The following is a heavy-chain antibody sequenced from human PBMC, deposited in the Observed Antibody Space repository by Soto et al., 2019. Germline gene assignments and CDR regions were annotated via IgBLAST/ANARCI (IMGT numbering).Heavy chain of an antibody. CDR3: AREGDSSSWYENWFDP. D-gene: IGHD6-13*01. CDR2: IYYSGST. V-gene: IGHV4-59*01. Sequence: PSETLSLTCTVSGGSISSYYWSWIRQPPGKGLEWIGYIYYSGSTNYNPSLKSRVTISVDTSKNQFSLKLSSVTAADTAVYYCAREGDSSSWYENWFDPWGQGTLGTVS. J-gene: IGHJ5*02. CDR1: GGSISSYY.